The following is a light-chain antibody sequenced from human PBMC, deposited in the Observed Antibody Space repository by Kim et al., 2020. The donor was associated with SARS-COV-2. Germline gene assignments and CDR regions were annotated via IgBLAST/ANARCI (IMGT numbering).Light chain of an antibody. CDR1: QSVSTS. CDR2: DAS. V-gene: IGKV3-11*01. CDR3: QQSGQWPLT. Sequence: EIVLTQSPATLSLSPGERVTLSCRASQSVSTSLAWYQQKPGQTPRLLIYDASNRATGIAARFSGSGSGTDFSLTISSLEPEDFAVYYCQQSGQWPLTFGGGTKLEI. J-gene: IGKJ4*01.